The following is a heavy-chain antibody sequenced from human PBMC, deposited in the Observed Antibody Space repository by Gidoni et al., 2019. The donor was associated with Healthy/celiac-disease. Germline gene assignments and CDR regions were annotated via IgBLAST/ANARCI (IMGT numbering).Heavy chain of an antibody. CDR3: ASAAYGGNSYYFDY. Sequence: QVQLQESGPGLVKPSQTLSLTCPVSGGSISSGSYYWSWIRQPAGKGLEWIGRIYTSGSTNYNPALKSRVTISVDTSKNHFSLKLSSVTAADTSVYYCASAAYGGNSYYFDYWGQGTLVTVSS. D-gene: IGHD4-17*01. CDR2: IYTSGST. V-gene: IGHV4-61*02. CDR1: GGSISSGSYY. J-gene: IGHJ4*02.